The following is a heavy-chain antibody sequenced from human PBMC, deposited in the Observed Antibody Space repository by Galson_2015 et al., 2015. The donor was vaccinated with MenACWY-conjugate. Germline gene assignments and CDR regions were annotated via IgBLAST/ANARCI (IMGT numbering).Heavy chain of an antibody. CDR1: GFTFSNYA. D-gene: IGHD5-18*01. V-gene: IGHV3-23*01. J-gene: IGHJ4*02. Sequence: SLRLSCAASGFTFSNYAMTWVRQAPGKGLEWVSTISASGGITNYADSVKGRFTISRGNYDKTLYLQMNNLRAEDTAVYYCAKDLWARESSYGPFEYWGPGTLVTVSP. CDR3: AKDLWARESSYGPFEY. CDR2: ISASGGIT.